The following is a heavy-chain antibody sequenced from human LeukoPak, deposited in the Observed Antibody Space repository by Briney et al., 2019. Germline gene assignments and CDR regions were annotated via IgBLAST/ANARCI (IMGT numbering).Heavy chain of an antibody. CDR3: AKTFRASISVIVVVKASFDY. Sequence: SETLSLTCAVYGGPFSGYYWSGIRHPPGKGLEEIGEINHSGSTNYNPSLKSRVTISVDTSKNQFSLKLSSVTAADTAVYYCAKTFRASISVIVVVKASFDYWGQGTLVTVSS. J-gene: IGHJ4*02. D-gene: IGHD3-22*01. V-gene: IGHV4-34*01. CDR2: INHSGST. CDR1: GGPFSGYY.